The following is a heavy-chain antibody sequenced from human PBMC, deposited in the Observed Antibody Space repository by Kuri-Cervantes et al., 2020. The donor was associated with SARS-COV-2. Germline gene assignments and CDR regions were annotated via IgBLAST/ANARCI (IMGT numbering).Heavy chain of an antibody. V-gene: IGHV3-53*04. CDR1: GFTVSSNY. D-gene: IGHD2-2*01. J-gene: IGHJ3*02. CDR3: NRRYCSSTSCSEAFDI. Sequence: GGSLRLSCAASGFTVSSNYMSWVRQAPGKGLEWVSVIYSGGSTYYADSVKGRFTISRHNSKNTLYLQMNSLRAEDTAVYYCNRRYCSSTSCSEAFDIWGQGTMVTVSS. CDR2: IYSGGST.